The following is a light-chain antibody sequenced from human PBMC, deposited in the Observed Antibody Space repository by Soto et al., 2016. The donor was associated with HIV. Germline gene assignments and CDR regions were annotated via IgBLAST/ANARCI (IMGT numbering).Light chain of an antibody. Sequence: DIQMTQSPSTLSASVGDSVTITCRASQTVSGWLAWYQQKPGKTPKLLIYETSSLESGVPPRFSGSGSGTEFSLTISSLQPDDLATXYCTYXIIVTFGQGTKLEIK. CDR1: QTVSGW. CDR3: TYXIIVT. J-gene: IGKJ2*01. V-gene: IGKV1-5*03. CDR2: ETS.